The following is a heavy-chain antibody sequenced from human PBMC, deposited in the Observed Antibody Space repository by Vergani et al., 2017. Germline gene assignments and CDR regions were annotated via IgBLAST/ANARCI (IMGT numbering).Heavy chain of an antibody. CDR2: IYTSGST. CDR1: GGSISSGSYY. D-gene: IGHD2-2*02. Sequence: QVQLQESGSGLVKPSQTLSLTCTVSGGSISSGSYYWSWIRQPAGKGLAWIGRIYTSGSTNYNPSLKSRVTISVDTSKIHFSLKLSSVTAADTAVYYCARGGRYCSSTSCYTFWFDPWGQGTLVTVSS. V-gene: IGHV4-61*02. CDR3: ARGGRYCSSTSCYTFWFDP. J-gene: IGHJ5*02.